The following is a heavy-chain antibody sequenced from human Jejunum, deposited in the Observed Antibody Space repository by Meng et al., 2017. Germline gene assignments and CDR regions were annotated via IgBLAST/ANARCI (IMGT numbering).Heavy chain of an antibody. V-gene: IGHV3-23*01. CDR2: ISGSGGGT. D-gene: IGHD1-26*01. CDR3: ARDWEGELDY. Sequence: GESLKISCAAFGFTFSSYAMTWVRQVPGKGLEWVSSISGSGGGTFYTDSMKGRFTISRDNSKNTLYLQVNSLRAEDTAVYYCARDWEGELDYWGQGTLVTVSS. CDR1: GFTFSSYA. J-gene: IGHJ4*02.